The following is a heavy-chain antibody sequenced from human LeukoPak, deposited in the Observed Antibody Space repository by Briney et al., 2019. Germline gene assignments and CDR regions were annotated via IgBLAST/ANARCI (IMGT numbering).Heavy chain of an antibody. Sequence: SETLSLTCTVSGGSISSGGYYWSWIRQPPGKGLEWIGEINQSGSTNYNPSLKSRVTISVDTSKNQFSLKLSSMTAADTAVYYCATIQRDHAFDIWGQGTMVTVSS. CDR3: ATIQRDHAFDI. CDR1: GGSISSGGYY. D-gene: IGHD6-25*01. CDR2: INQSGST. J-gene: IGHJ3*02. V-gene: IGHV4-61*08.